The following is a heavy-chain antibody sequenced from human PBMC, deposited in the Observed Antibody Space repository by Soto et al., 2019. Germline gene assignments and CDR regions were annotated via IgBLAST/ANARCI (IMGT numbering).Heavy chain of an antibody. CDR1: GFTFSSYG. J-gene: IGHJ4*02. D-gene: IGHD2-21*02. CDR2: ISYDGSNK. V-gene: IGHV3-30*18. CDR3: AKDRGPYCGGDCSFDY. Sequence: QVQLVESGGGVVQPGRSLRLSCAASGFTFSSYGMHWVRQAPGKGLEWVAVISYDGSNKYYADSVKGRFTISRDNSKNTLYLQMNSLRAEDTAVYYCAKDRGPYCGGDCSFDYWGQGTPVTVSS.